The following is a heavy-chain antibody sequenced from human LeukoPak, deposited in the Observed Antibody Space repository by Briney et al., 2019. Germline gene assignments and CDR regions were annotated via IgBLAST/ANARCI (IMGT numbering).Heavy chain of an antibody. CDR3: ARLTYSSSFLPSYYYMDV. D-gene: IGHD6-6*01. J-gene: IGHJ6*03. CDR1: GGSISSYY. V-gene: IGHV4-4*07. CDR2: IYTSGST. Sequence: SETLSLTCTVSGGSISSYYWSWIRQPAGKGLEWIGRIYTSGSTNYNPSLKSRVTMSVDTSKNQFSLKLSSVTAADTAVYYCARLTYSSSFLPSYYYMDVWGKGTTVTVSS.